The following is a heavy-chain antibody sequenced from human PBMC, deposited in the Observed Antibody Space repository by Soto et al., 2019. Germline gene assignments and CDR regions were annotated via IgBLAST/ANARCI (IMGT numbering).Heavy chain of an antibody. CDR2: ISWNSGSI. J-gene: IGHJ6*02. CDR3: AKQHCSGGSCYRSYYYYGMDV. Sequence: EVQLVESGGGLVQHGRSLRLSCAASGFTFDDYAMHWVRQAPGKGLEWVSGISWNSGSIGYADSVKGRFTISRDNAKNYLYLQMNSLRAEDTALYYCAKQHCSGGSCYRSYYYYGMDVWGQGTTVTVSS. D-gene: IGHD2-15*01. CDR1: GFTFDDYA. V-gene: IGHV3-9*01.